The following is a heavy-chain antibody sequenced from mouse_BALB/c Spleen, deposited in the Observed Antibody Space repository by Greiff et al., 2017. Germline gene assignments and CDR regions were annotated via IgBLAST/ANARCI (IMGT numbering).Heavy chain of an antibody. CDR2: ISSGSSTI. CDR1: GFTFSSFG. D-gene: IGHD2-14*01. V-gene: IGHV5-17*02. Sequence: EVMLVESGGGLVQPGGSRKLSCAASGFTFSSFGMHWVRQAPEKGLEWVAYISSGSSTIYYADTVKGRFTISRDNPKNTLFLQMTSLRSEDTAMYYCARNYYRYNFDYWGQGTTLTVSS. CDR3: ARNYYRYNFDY. J-gene: IGHJ2*01.